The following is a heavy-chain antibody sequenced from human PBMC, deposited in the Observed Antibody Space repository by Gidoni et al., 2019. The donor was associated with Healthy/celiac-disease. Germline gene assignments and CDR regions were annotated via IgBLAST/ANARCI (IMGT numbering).Heavy chain of an antibody. CDR2: IYYSGST. D-gene: IGHD1-26*01. V-gene: IGHV4-31*03. Sequence: QVQLQESGTGLVKPSQTLSLTCTVSGGPISSGGYYWSWIRQHPGKGLEWIGYIYYSGSTYYNPSLKSRVTISVDTSKNQVSLKLSSVTAADTAVYYCARDSGSGSYNDAFDIWGQGTMVTVSS. CDR1: GGPISSGGYY. CDR3: ARDSGSGSYNDAFDI. J-gene: IGHJ3*02.